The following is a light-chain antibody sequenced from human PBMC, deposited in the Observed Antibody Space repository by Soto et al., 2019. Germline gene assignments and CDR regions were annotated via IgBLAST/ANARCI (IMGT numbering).Light chain of an antibody. V-gene: IGLV5-45*03. J-gene: IGLJ2*01. CDR2: YKSDSDR. Sequence: QLVLTQPSSLSESPGASASLTCTLRSGVNVDTYNIYWYQQKPGSPPQYLLRYKSDSDRQQGSGVPSRFSGSKDASANAGILLISGLQSEDEADYYCMIWHSSAVIFGGGTKVTVL. CDR1: SGVNVDTYN. CDR3: MIWHSSAVI.